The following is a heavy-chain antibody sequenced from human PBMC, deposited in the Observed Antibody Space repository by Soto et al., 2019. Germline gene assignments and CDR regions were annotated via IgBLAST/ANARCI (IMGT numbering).Heavy chain of an antibody. CDR3: ARAVTMVRGVIYWFDP. J-gene: IGHJ5*02. CDR1: GYTFTGYY. D-gene: IGHD3-10*01. CDR2: INPNSGGT. Sequence: AASVKVSCKASGYTFTGYYMHWVRQAPGQGLEWMGWINPNSGGTNYAQKFQGRVTMTRDTSISTAYMELSRLGSDDTAVYYCARAVTMVRGVIYWFDPWGQGTLVTVSS. V-gene: IGHV1-2*02.